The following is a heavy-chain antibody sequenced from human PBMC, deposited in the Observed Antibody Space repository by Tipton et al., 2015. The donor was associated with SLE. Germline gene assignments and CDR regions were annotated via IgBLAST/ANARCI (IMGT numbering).Heavy chain of an antibody. D-gene: IGHD3-22*01. V-gene: IGHV4-59*12. CDR1: GGPLTGDY. CDR3: VRGPRGSSGYPS. Sequence: TLSLTCTVSGGPLTGDYWSWIRQPPGKGLEWIGYVFYTGRTTYNPSLERRVTISIDTSRTQFSLKLISVTAADTAVYYCVRGPRGSSGYPSWGRGTLVTVSS. J-gene: IGHJ4*02. CDR2: VFYTGRT.